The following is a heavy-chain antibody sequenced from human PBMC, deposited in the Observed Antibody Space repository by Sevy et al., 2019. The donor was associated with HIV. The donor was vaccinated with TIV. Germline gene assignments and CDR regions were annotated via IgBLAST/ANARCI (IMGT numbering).Heavy chain of an antibody. Sequence: GGSLRLSCAASGFTFPNYAMSWVRQAPGKGLEWVSAISGSGSSTFYADSVKGRFTISRDNSKNTQYLQMTSLRAEDTAIYYCAKDRVTDYYFDYWGQGTLVTVSS. CDR1: GFTFPNYA. J-gene: IGHJ4*02. CDR3: AKDRVTDYYFDY. CDR2: ISGSGSST. V-gene: IGHV3-23*01. D-gene: IGHD4-4*01.